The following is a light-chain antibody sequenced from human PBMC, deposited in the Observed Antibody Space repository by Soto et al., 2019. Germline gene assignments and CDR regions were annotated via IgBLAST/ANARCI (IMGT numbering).Light chain of an antibody. Sequence: QSALTQPASVSGSPGQSIAISCTGTSTDVGTYNLVSWYQQHPGKAPKLMIYQVSKRPSGASDRFSGSKSGNTASLTISALQAEDEADYYCCSFTRSDTVVFGGGTKLTVL. CDR3: CSFTRSDTVV. CDR1: STDVGTYNL. V-gene: IGLV2-23*02. J-gene: IGLJ2*01. CDR2: QVS.